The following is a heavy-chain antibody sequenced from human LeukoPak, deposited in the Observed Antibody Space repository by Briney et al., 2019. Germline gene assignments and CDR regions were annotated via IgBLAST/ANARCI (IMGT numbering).Heavy chain of an antibody. CDR1: GFTFSDFW. J-gene: IGHJ4*02. CDR3: VRESRPGGAMGLYHNLDY. Sequence: EGSLRLSCAGSGFTFSDFWMTWVRQTPGKGLEWVANIKEDGTEKNLVDSVKGRFTISRDNTENLLFLEMNNLRGDDTAIYYCVRESRPGGAMGLYHNLDYWGQGTLAAVSS. CDR2: IKEDGTEK. V-gene: IGHV3-7*01. D-gene: IGHD1-1*01.